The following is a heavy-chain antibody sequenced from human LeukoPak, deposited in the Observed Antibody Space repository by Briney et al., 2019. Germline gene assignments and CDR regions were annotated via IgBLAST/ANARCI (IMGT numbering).Heavy chain of an antibody. CDR3: ARKLKDYGN. CDR2: INHSGST. J-gene: IGHJ4*02. D-gene: IGHD3-16*01. V-gene: IGHV4-30-2*01. Sequence: PSQTLSLTCTVSGGSISSGAYYWSWIRQPPGKGLEWIGEINHSGSTNYNPSLKSRVTISVDTSKNQFSLKLSSVTAADTAVYYCARKLKDYGNWGQGTLVTVSS. CDR1: GGSISSGAYY.